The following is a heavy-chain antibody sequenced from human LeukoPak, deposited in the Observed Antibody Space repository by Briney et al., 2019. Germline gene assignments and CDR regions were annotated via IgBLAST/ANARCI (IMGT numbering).Heavy chain of an antibody. CDR3: ARDPSGSYADY. V-gene: IGHV3-7*01. CDR2: IKQDGSEK. D-gene: IGHD5-18*01. CDR1: GFTFSSYW. Sequence: GGSLRLSCAASGFTFSSYWMSWVRQAPGKGLEWVANIKQDGSEKYYVDPVKGRFTISRDNAKNSLYLRMNSLGAEDTAVYYCARDPSGSYADYWGQGTLVTVSS. J-gene: IGHJ4*02.